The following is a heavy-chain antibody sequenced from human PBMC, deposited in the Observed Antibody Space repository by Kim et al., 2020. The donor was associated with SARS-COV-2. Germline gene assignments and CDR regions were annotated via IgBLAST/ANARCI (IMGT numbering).Heavy chain of an antibody. J-gene: IGHJ4*02. Sequence: SVKVSCKASGGTFSSYAISWVRQAPGQGLEWMGRIIPMLGIANYAQKFQGRVTITADKSTSTAYMELSSLRSEDTAVYYCAREKQWELPGGFDYWGQGTLVTVSS. CDR2: IIPMLGIA. V-gene: IGHV1-69*04. CDR1: GGTFSSYA. CDR3: AREKQWELPGGFDY. D-gene: IGHD1-26*01.